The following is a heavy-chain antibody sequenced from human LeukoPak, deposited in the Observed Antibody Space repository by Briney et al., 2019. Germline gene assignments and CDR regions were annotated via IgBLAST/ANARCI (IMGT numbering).Heavy chain of an antibody. D-gene: IGHD2-15*01. CDR3: ARGFFEYCSGGSCYGAFDI. J-gene: IGHJ3*02. CDR2: ISAYNGNT. Sequence: ASVKVSCKASGYTFTSYGISWVRQAPGQGLEWMGWISAYNGNTNYAQKLQGRVTMTTDTSTSTAYMELRSLRSDDTAVYYCARGFFEYCSGGSCYGAFDIWGQGTMVTVSS. V-gene: IGHV1-18*01. CDR1: GYTFTSYG.